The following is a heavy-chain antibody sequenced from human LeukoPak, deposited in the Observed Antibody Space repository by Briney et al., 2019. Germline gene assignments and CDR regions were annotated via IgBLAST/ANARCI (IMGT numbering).Heavy chain of an antibody. Sequence: ASVTVSCKASGYCFTSYDNNWVRQDTGPGLEWMGWMYPNSGYTGYAQQFHGRVTMTKNTSKSTAYMELSSLRSEDTAVYYCARGQGGGGYDFWRGYYKYNWFDPWGEGALVTVSS. D-gene: IGHD3-3*01. CDR1: GYCFTSYD. J-gene: IGHJ5*02. CDR3: ARGQGGGGYDFWRGYYKYNWFDP. CDR2: MYPNSGYT. V-gene: IGHV1-8*01.